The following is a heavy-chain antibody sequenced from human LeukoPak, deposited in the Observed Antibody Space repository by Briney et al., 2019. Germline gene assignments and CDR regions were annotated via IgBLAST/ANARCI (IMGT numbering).Heavy chain of an antibody. D-gene: IGHD1-1*01. V-gene: IGHV4-4*02. CDR3: ASQLGGTTFH. CDR2: IYHSGST. Sequence: PSGTLSLTCAVSGGSISSSNWWSWVRQPPGKGLEWIGEIYHSGSTNYNPSLKSRVTISLDTSKTQFSLRLNSVTAADTAVYYCASQLGGTTFHWGQGILVTVSS. CDR1: GGSISSSNW. J-gene: IGHJ4*02.